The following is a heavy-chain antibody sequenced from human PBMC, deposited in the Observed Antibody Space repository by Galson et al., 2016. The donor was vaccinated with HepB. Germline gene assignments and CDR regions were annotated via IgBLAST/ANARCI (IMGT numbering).Heavy chain of an antibody. CDR3: ARRRNWNYYFDY. J-gene: IGHJ4*02. D-gene: IGHD1-7*01. Sequence: PALVKPTQTLTLTCTFSGFSLNTNEVGVGWIRQPPGKALEWLALIYWDDDKRYSPFLKSRLTITKDTSKNQVVLTMTNMDPVDTATYYCARRRNWNYYFDYWGQGTLVTVSS. CDR1: GFSLNTNEVG. CDR2: IYWDDDK. V-gene: IGHV2-5*02.